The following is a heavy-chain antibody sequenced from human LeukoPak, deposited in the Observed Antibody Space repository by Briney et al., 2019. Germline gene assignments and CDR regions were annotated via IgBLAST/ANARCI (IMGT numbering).Heavy chain of an antibody. CDR1: GYSISSGYY. CDR3: ARERDTAMVHDY. Sequence: SETLSLTCAASGYSISSGYYWGWIRQPPGKGLEWIGSIYHSGSTYYNPSLKSRVTISVDTSKNQFSLKLSSVTAADTAVYYCARERDTAMVHDYWGQGTLVTVSS. J-gene: IGHJ4*02. CDR2: IYHSGST. D-gene: IGHD5-18*01. V-gene: IGHV4-38-2*02.